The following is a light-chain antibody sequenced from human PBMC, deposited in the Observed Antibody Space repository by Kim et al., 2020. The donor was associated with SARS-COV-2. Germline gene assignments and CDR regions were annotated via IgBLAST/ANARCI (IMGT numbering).Light chain of an antibody. V-gene: IGLV1-47*01. Sequence: ELTQPPSASETPGQRVTLSCSGSSSNIGTNYVYWYQHLSGTAPKLVIYRNNRRPSGVPDRFSGSKSGTSASLAINGLRSEDEADYYCAAWDDSLSGVVFGGGTQLTVL. CDR3: AAWDDSLSGVV. CDR1: SSNIGTNY. CDR2: RNN. J-gene: IGLJ2*01.